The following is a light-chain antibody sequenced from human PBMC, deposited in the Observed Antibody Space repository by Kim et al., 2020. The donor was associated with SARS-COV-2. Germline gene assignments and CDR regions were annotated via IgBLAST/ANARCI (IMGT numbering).Light chain of an antibody. Sequence: SSELTQDPAVSVALGQTVRITCQGDSLRSYYASWYQQKPGQAPVLVIYGKNNRPSGIPDRFSGSSSGNTASLTITGAQAEDEADYYCNSRDSSGNTPYVF. CDR3: NSRDSSGNTPYV. V-gene: IGLV3-19*01. CDR1: SLRSYY. CDR2: GKN. J-gene: IGLJ1*01.